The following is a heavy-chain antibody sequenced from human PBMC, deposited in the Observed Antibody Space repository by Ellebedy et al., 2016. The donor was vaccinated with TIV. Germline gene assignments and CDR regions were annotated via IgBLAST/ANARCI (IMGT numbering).Heavy chain of an antibody. V-gene: IGHV3-33*01. Sequence: GESLKISCSASRFTFRSFGMHWVRQAPGKGLECVALIWYDGSKKYYAASVKGRFTISRDNSKNTLYLQMNSLRAEYTAVYYCARDQNSGTYYGTFDYWGPGTLLTVSS. CDR2: IWYDGSKK. CDR1: RFTFRSFG. D-gene: IGHD1-26*01. J-gene: IGHJ4*02. CDR3: ARDQNSGTYYGTFDY.